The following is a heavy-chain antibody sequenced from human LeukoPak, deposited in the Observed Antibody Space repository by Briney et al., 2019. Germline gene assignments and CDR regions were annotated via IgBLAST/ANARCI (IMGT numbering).Heavy chain of an antibody. V-gene: IGHV1-69*13. CDR1: GGTFSSYA. CDR2: IIPIFGTA. D-gene: IGHD3-16*02. Sequence: VALVKVSCKASGGTFSSYAISWMRQAPGQGLEWMGGIIPIFGTANYAQKFQGRVTITADESTSTAYMELSSLRSEDTAVYYCARDHVMITFGGVISYYYYGMDVWGQGTTVTVSS. CDR3: ARDHVMITFGGVISYYYYGMDV. J-gene: IGHJ6*02.